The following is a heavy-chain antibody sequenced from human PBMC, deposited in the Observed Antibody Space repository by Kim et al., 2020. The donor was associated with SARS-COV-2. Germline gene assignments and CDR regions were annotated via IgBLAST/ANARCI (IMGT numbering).Heavy chain of an antibody. CDR3: ARKGGAADY. V-gene: IGHV5-51*01. CDR2: SDT. Sequence: SDTRYSPSFQGQVTISADKSISTAYLQWSSLKASDTAMYYCARKGGAADYWGQGTLVTVSS. J-gene: IGHJ4*02. D-gene: IGHD3-16*01.